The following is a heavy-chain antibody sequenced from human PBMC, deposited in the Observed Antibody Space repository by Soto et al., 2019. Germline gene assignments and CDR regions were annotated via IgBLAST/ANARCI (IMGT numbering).Heavy chain of an antibody. CDR3: ASSRRSYPYYFDY. CDR2: IKQDGSEK. V-gene: IGHV3-7*03. J-gene: IGHJ4*02. Sequence: PGGSLRLSCAASGFTFSSYWMSWVRQAPGKGLEWVANIKQDGSEKYYVDSVKGRFTISRDNAKNALYLQMNSLRAEDTAVYYCASSRRSYPYYFDYWGQGTLVTVSS. CDR1: GFTFSSYW.